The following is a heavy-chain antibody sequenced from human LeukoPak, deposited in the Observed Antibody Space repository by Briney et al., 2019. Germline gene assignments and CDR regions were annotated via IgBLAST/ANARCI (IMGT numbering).Heavy chain of an antibody. CDR1: GFTFSSYG. D-gene: IGHD5-24*01. CDR2: IWSDGSYK. Sequence: GGSLRLSCAASGFTFSSYGFHWVRQAPGKGLEWVAVIWSDGSYKYYADSVKGRFTISRDDSKNTLYLQMNSLRAEDTAVYYCARDFSLQLFDYWGQGALVTVFS. J-gene: IGHJ4*02. V-gene: IGHV3-33*01. CDR3: ARDFSLQLFDY.